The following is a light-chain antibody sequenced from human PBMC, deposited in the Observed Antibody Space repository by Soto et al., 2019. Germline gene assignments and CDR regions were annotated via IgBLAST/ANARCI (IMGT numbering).Light chain of an antibody. CDR1: SSDVGGYNY. CDR2: EVT. V-gene: IGLV2-14*01. Sequence: QSVLTQPASMSGFPGQSITISCTGTSSDVGGYNYVSWYQQHPGKAPKLLIYEVTWRPSGVSNRFSGSKSGNTASLTISGLQAEDEGEYYCNSYTSSTTLLFGGGTQLTVL. J-gene: IGLJ2*01. CDR3: NSYTSSTTLL.